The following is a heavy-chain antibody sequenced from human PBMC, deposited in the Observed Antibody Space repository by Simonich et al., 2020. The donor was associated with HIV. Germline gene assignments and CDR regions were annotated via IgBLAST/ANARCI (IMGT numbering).Heavy chain of an antibody. J-gene: IGHJ4*02. CDR2: TTPIYGTA. Sequence: QVQLVQSGAEVKKPGSSVKVSCKASGGTFSSFAISWVRQAPGLGLEGEGGTTPIYGTANNAQMFQGRVTITADESTSTAYMELSSLRSEDTGIYYCARKGGGRGVYYFDYWGQGTLVTVSS. CDR3: ARKGGGRGVYYFDY. CDR1: GGTFSSFA. D-gene: IGHD3-10*01. V-gene: IGHV1-69*13.